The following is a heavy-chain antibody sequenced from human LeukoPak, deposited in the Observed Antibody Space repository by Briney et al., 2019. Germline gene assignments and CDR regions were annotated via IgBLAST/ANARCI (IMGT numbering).Heavy chain of an antibody. Sequence: SETLSLICTVSDGSVSFSSYFWGWIRQPPGKGLEWLGTIDYSGITYYNVSLKSRVTISVDRPKSQISLQLTSVTATDTAVYYCARQDDEFAYFDYWGQGIQVTVSS. CDR3: ARQDDEFAYFDY. D-gene: IGHD3-16*01. CDR1: DGSVSFSSYF. CDR2: IDYSGIT. J-gene: IGHJ4*02. V-gene: IGHV4-39*01.